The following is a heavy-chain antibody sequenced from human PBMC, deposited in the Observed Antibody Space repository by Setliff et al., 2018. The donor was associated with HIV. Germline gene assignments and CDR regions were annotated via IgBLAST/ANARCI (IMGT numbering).Heavy chain of an antibody. CDR1: NGSISRSSYY. CDR2: IYYSGST. J-gene: IGHJ4*01. D-gene: IGHD3-10*01. CDR3: ASTDNTGYKIDC. Sequence: SETLSLTCAVSNGSISRSSYYWGWIRQPPGKGPEWVGSIYYSGSTYYSPSLKSRVTISVDTSKRQLFLHLTSVTAADTAVYFCASTDNTGYKIDCWGQGALVTVSS. V-gene: IGHV4-39*01.